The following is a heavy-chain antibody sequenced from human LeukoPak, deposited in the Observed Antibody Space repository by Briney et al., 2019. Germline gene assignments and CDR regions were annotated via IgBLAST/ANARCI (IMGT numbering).Heavy chain of an antibody. J-gene: IGHJ6*02. CDR1: GYTFTSYG. D-gene: IGHD3-3*01. Sequence: GASVKVSCKASGYTFTSYGISWVRQAPGQGLEWMGWISAYNGNTNYAQMLQGRVTMTTDTSTSTAYMELGGLRSDDTAVYYCARYDDFPSYGMDVWGQGTTVTVSS. V-gene: IGHV1-18*01. CDR2: ISAYNGNT. CDR3: ARYDDFPSYGMDV.